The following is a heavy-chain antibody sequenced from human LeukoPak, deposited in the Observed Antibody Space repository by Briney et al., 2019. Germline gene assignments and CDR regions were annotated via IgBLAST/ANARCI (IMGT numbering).Heavy chain of an antibody. CDR2: IYSGGST. Sequence: GGSLRLSCAASGFTFSSYGMHWVRQAPGKGLEWVSVIYSGGSTYYADSVKGRFTISRDNSKNTLYLQMNSLRAEDTAVYYCARDPDDRPGYWGQGTLVTVSS. D-gene: IGHD1-1*01. CDR1: GFTFSSYG. CDR3: ARDPDDRPGY. V-gene: IGHV3-66*01. J-gene: IGHJ4*02.